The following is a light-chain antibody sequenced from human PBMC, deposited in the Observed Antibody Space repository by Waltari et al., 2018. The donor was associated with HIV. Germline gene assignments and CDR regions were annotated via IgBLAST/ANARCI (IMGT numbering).Light chain of an antibody. CDR2: RNN. J-gene: IGLJ2*01. CDR1: SSNIVSNY. CDR3: AAWDDSLSGPV. Sequence: QSVLTQPPSASGTPGQRVTISCSGSSSNIVSNYVYWYQQLPGTAPKLLIYRNNQRPSGVPDRFSGSKSGTSASLAISGLRSEDEADYDCAAWDDSLSGPVFGGGTKLTVL. V-gene: IGLV1-47*01.